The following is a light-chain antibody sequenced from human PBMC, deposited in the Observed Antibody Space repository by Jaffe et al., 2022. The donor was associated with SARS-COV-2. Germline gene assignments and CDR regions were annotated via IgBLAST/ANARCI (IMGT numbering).Light chain of an antibody. CDR2: GAS. Sequence: EIVLTQSPGTLSLSPGERATLSCRASQTVASGYLAWYQQKPGQAPRLLISGASTRATGTPDRFSASGSGTDFTLTISRLEPEDFAVYYCHLYGTSPLYTFGQGTKLDI. CDR1: QTVASGY. J-gene: IGKJ2*01. V-gene: IGKV3-20*01. CDR3: HLYGTSPLYT.